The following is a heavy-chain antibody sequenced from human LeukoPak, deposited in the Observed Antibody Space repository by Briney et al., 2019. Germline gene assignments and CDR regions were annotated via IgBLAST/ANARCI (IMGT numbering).Heavy chain of an antibody. CDR1: GFSFSGSA. CDR2: IRGAGYSDAP. D-gene: IGHD2-15*01. Sequence: GGSLRLSCAASGFSFSGSAIHWVRQAPGKGLEWVGRIRGAGYSDAPAYVASVRGRFTISRDDSKSTAYLQMNSLKAEDTAVYYCARGPQVVAATDDAFDIWGQGTMVTVSS. J-gene: IGHJ3*02. V-gene: IGHV3-73*01. CDR3: ARGPQVVAATDDAFDI.